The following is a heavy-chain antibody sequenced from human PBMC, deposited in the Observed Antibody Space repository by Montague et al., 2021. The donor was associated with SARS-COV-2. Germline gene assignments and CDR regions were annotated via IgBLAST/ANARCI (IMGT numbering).Heavy chain of an antibody. J-gene: IGHJ4*02. CDR1: GGSFSGYY. CDR2: VKDSGST. D-gene: IGHD3-16*02. V-gene: IGHV4-34*01. CDR3: ARGARQSYGFRLGSFDY. Sequence: SETLSLTCAVYGGSFSGYYWSWIRQPPGKGLEWIGEVKDSGSTNYIPSLKSRVAISVDTSKNQFALKLRSVTAADTAVYFCARGARQSYGFRLGSFDYWGQGTLVTVSS.